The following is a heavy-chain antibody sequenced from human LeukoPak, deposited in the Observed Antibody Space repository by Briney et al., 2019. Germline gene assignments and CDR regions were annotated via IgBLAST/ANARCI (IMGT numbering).Heavy chain of an antibody. J-gene: IGHJ4*02. CDR2: ISGSGGST. V-gene: IGHV3-23*01. CDR1: GFTFSSYA. D-gene: IGHD3-10*01. Sequence: GGSLRLSCAASGFTFSSYAMSWVRQAPGKGLEWVSAISGSGGSTYYADSVKGRFTISRDNSKNTLYLQMNSLRAEDTAVYYCAKDHRDITMVRGVIIKGYYFDYWGQGTLVTVSP. CDR3: AKDHRDITMVRGVIIKGYYFDY.